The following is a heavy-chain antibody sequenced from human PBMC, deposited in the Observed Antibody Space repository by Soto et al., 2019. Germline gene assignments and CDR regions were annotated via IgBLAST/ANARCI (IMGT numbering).Heavy chain of an antibody. Sequence: SETLSLTCTVSGGSISSYYWSWIRQPPGKGLDWIGYIYYSGSTNYNPSLKSRVTISVDTSKNQFSLKLSSVTAADTAVYYCARVTVTPRYYYYYGMDVWGQGTTVTVSS. CDR1: GGSISSYY. D-gene: IGHD4-4*01. J-gene: IGHJ6*02. V-gene: IGHV4-59*01. CDR2: IYYSGST. CDR3: ARVTVTPRYYYYYGMDV.